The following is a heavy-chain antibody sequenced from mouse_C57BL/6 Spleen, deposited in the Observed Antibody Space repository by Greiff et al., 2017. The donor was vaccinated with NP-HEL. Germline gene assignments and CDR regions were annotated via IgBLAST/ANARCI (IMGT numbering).Heavy chain of an antibody. CDR2: IDPEDGDT. CDR3: TSGVRRGAWFAY. Sequence: EVQVVESGAELVRPGASVKLSCTASGFNIKDYYMHWVKQRPEQGLEWIGRIDPEDGDTEYAPKFQGKATMTADTSSNTAYLQLSSLTSEDTAVYYCTSGVRRGAWFAYWGQGTLVTVSA. V-gene: IGHV14-1*01. J-gene: IGHJ3*01. D-gene: IGHD2-14*01. CDR1: GFNIKDYY.